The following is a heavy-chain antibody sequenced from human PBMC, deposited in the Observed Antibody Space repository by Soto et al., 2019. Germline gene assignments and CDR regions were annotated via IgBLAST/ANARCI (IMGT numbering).Heavy chain of an antibody. CDR2: IIPILGIA. V-gene: IGHV1-69*02. D-gene: IGHD2-2*01. CDR3: ARAPVGYCSSTSCHPEFDP. CDR1: GGTFSSYT. J-gene: IGHJ5*02. Sequence: ASVKVSCKASGGTFSSYTISWVRQAPGQGLEWMGRIIPILGIANYAQKFQGRVTITADKSTSTAYMELSSLRSEDTAVYYCARAPVGYCSSTSCHPEFDPWGQGTLVTVSS.